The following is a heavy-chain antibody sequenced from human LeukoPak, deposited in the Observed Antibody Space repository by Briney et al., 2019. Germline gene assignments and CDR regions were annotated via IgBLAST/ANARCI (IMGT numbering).Heavy chain of an antibody. J-gene: IGHJ6*02. CDR2: IYYSGST. V-gene: IGHV4-59*01. D-gene: IGHD4/OR15-4a*01. CDR3: AREPRAFNYGDYYYYMDV. CDR1: GGSISSYY. Sequence: PSETLSLTCTVSGGSISSYYWSWIRQPPGKGLEWIGYIYYSGSTNYNPSLKSRVTISVDTSKNQFSLKLSSVTAADTAVYYCAREPRAFNYGDYYYYMDVWGQGTTVTVSS.